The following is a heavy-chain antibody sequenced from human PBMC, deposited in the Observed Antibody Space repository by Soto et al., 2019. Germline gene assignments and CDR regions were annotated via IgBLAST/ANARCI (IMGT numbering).Heavy chain of an antibody. CDR3: ARDFAVVSTPDY. CDR2: IWYDGSNK. D-gene: IGHD2-21*01. Sequence: QVQLVESGGGVVQPGRSLRLSCAASGFTFSSYGMHWVRQAPGKGLEWVAVIWYDGSNKYYADSVKGRFTISRDNSKSTLYLQMNSLRAEDTAVYYCARDFAVVSTPDYWGQGTLVTVSS. J-gene: IGHJ4*02. CDR1: GFTFSSYG. V-gene: IGHV3-33*01.